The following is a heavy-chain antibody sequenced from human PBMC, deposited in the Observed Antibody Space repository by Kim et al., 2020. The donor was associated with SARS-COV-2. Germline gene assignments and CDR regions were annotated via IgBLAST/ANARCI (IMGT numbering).Heavy chain of an antibody. D-gene: IGHD4-17*01. Sequence: SETLSRTCTVSGGSINRHYLNWIRQPPGKGLEWIWIIYYTGSSNYNSYLNSRVTVKVDTSKNKFSLSLNPVTAAATAAYYCSRLFTDDYGDYVRYYYYG. V-gene: IGHV4-59*08. CDR3: SRLFTDDYGDYVRYYYYG. CDR2: IYYTGSS. CDR1: GGSINRHY. J-gene: IGHJ6*01.